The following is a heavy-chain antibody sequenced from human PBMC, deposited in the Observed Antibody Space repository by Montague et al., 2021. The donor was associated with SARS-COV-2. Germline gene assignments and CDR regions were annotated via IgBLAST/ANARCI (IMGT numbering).Heavy chain of an antibody. CDR3: ASVRAVPAAMRRFSLGRSYYGMDD. CDR2: IIHSGST. CDR1: GGSFSGYY. V-gene: IGHV4-34*12. D-gene: IGHD2-2*01. Sequence: SETLSLTCAVYGGSFSGYYWSWIRQPPGKELEWLGEIIHSGSTNYNPSFKSRVTISVDTTKNQFSLKLCSLTAAATAVNYRASVRAVPAAMRRFSLGRSYYGMDDWGQGTTVTVSS. J-gene: IGHJ6*02.